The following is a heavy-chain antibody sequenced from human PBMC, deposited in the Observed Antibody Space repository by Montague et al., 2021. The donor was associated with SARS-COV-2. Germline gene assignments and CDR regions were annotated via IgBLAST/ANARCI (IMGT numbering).Heavy chain of an antibody. Sequence: SETLSLTCAVYGGSFSGYYWSWIRQPPGKGLEWIGEINHSGSTNYNPSLKSRVTISVDTSKNQFSLKLSSVTAADTAVYYCARDYGDYSYYYGLDVWGQGTTVTVSS. CDR1: GGSFSGYY. D-gene: IGHD4-17*01. CDR2: INHSGST. J-gene: IGHJ6*02. V-gene: IGHV4-34*01. CDR3: ARDYGDYSYYYGLDV.